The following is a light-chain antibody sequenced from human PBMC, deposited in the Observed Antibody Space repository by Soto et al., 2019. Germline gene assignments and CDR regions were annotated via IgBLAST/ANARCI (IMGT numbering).Light chain of an antibody. J-gene: IGLJ1*01. CDR3: SSYTSNNLV. V-gene: IGLV2-14*03. CDR1: DSDAGPYKF. Sequence: QSVLTQPASVSGSPGQSITISCTAVDSDAGPYKFVSWYQQHPGKAPKIIIYDVYSRPSGISSRFSGSKSGNTAPLTISGLQPEDEADYYCSSYTSNNLVFGGGTKVTVL. CDR2: DVY.